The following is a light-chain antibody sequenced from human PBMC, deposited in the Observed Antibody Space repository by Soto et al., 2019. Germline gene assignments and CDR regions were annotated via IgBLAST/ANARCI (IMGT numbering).Light chain of an antibody. CDR2: YAS. Sequence: EIVMTQSPATLSVSPGERVTFSCRASQSVRTNIAWYRHKPGQAPRLLISYASTGASGLPARFSGSGSGTEFTLTIDRLEPEDFAVYYCQQSLNPKTFGQGTKVDIK. CDR1: QSVRTN. V-gene: IGKV3-15*01. CDR3: QQSLNPKT. J-gene: IGKJ1*01.